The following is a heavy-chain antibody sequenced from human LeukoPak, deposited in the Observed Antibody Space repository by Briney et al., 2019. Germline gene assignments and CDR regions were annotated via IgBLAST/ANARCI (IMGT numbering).Heavy chain of an antibody. CDR2: IHKSGTT. CDR1: LGSINNYY. Sequence: SETLSLTCKVSLGSINNYYWSWIRQAAGKGLEWIGRIHKSGTTYYSPSLKTRVTMSIDTSKNQFSLQLSAVSAADAAIYYCARVFGGNSLDYWGQGTLVAVSS. V-gene: IGHV4-4*07. D-gene: IGHD1-26*01. J-gene: IGHJ4*02. CDR3: ARVFGGNSLDY.